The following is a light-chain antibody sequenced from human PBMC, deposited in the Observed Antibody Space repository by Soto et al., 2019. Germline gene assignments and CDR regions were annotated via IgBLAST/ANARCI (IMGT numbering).Light chain of an antibody. J-gene: IGLJ1*01. CDR1: SSDVGGYNY. Sequence: QSALTQPASVSGSPGQSITISCTGTSSDVGGYNYVSWYQQHPGKAPKLMIYDVSNRPSGVSNRFSGSKSGNTASLTISGLQAEDEADYYCSSYTSSSTLAAYVFGTGT. CDR3: SSYTSSSTLAAYV. CDR2: DVS. V-gene: IGLV2-14*01.